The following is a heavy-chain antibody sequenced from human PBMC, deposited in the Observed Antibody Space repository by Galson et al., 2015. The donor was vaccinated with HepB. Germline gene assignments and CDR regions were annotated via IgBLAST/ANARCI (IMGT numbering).Heavy chain of an antibody. Sequence: SLRLSCAASTFIFSTYSMNWVRQAPGKGLEWVSYISSSSTTIYYADSVKGRFTISRDNAKNSLYLQMNSLRAEDTAVCYCVFLRGYDLKPPDYWGQGTLVTVSS. V-gene: IGHV3-48*04. CDR2: ISSSSTTI. J-gene: IGHJ4*02. D-gene: IGHD5-12*01. CDR3: VFLRGYDLKPPDY. CDR1: TFIFSTYS.